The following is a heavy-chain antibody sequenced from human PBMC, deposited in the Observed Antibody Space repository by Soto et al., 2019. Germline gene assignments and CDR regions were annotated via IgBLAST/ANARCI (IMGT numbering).Heavy chain of an antibody. CDR3: AGVGYIDSWTLDY. D-gene: IGHD6-13*01. CDR1: GGTFSSST. CDR2: IIPIVGIA. Sequence: QVQLVQSGAEVKKPGSSVKVSCKASGGTFSSSTISWVRQAPGQGLEWMGRIIPIVGIADYAQKFQGRVTLNADKSTSTVSMELSGLRSEATAVYYCAGVGYIDSWTLDYWGQGTLVTVSS. V-gene: IGHV1-69*02. J-gene: IGHJ4*02.